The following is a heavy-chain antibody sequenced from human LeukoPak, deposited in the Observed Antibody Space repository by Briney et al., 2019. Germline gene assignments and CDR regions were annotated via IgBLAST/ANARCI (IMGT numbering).Heavy chain of an antibody. CDR1: GGTFSSYA. CDR3: ARSRRGYSYGLGLYYMDV. CDR2: IIPIFGTA. J-gene: IGHJ6*03. D-gene: IGHD5-18*01. Sequence: SVKVSCKAFGGTFSSYAISWVRQAPGQGLEWMGGIIPIFGTANYAQKFQGRVTITTGESTSTAYMELSSLRSEDTAVYYCARSRRGYSYGLGLYYMDVWGKGTTVTVSS. V-gene: IGHV1-69*05.